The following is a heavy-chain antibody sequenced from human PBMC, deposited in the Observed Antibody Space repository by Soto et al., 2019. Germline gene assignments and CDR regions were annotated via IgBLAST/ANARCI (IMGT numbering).Heavy chain of an antibody. CDR2: IYYSGST. D-gene: IGHD6-19*01. J-gene: IGHJ5*02. V-gene: IGHV4-34*01. CDR3: ARHGSGIAVAGTTHPIRMKDWFDP. CDR1: GGSFSGYY. Sequence: ASETLSLTCAVYGGSFSGYYWSWIRQPPGKGLEWIGEIYYSGSTNYNPSLKSRVTISVDTSKNQFSLKLSSVTAADTAVYYCARHGSGIAVAGTTHPIRMKDWFDPWGQGTLVTVSS.